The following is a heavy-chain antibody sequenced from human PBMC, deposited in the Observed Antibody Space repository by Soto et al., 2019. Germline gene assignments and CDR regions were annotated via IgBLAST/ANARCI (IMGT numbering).Heavy chain of an antibody. V-gene: IGHV3-30-3*01. CDR1: GFTFSSYA. CDR2: ISYDGSNK. CDR3: ARDPVNVLRYFDWSYYFDY. J-gene: IGHJ4*02. Sequence: QVQLVESGGGVVQPGRSLRLSCAASGFTFSSYAMHWVRQAPGKGLEWVAVISYDGSNKYYADSEKGRFTISRDNSKNTLYLQMNNLRAEDTAVYYCARDPVNVLRYFDWSYYFDYWGQGTLVTVSS. D-gene: IGHD3-9*01.